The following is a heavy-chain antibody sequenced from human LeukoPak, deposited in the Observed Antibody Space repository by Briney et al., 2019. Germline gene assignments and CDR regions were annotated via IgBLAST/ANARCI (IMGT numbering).Heavy chain of an antibody. CDR3: ARHPTGITIFGVVIPYFDY. V-gene: IGHV3-7*01. J-gene: IGHJ4*02. CDR1: GFTFSSYW. D-gene: IGHD3-3*01. CDR2: IKQDGSEK. Sequence: GGSLRLSCAASGFTFSSYWMRWVGQAPGKGREWVANIKQDGSEKYYVDSVKGRFTISRDNAKNSLYLQMNSLRAEDTAVYYCARHPTGITIFGVVIPYFDYWGQGTLVTVSS.